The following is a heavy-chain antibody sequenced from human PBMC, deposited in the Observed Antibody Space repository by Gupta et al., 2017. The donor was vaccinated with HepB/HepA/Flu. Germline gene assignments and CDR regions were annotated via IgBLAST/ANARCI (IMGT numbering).Heavy chain of an antibody. J-gene: IGHJ4*02. CDR1: GYSFTGQH. V-gene: IGHV1-2*04. D-gene: IGHD6-13*01. CDR3: ARGGGIALEFDY. CDR2: INPNSGGT. Sequence: QVQLVQSGAEVKKPGASVKVSCKASGYSFTGQHIQGVRQAPGQGLEWMGWINPNSGGTNYAQKFQDWVTMSRDTSISTAYMGLRSLKSDDTAIYYCARGGGIALEFDYWGQGTLVTVSS.